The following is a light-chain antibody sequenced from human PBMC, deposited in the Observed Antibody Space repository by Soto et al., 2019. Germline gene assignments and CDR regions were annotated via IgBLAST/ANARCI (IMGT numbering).Light chain of an antibody. CDR2: LGS. Sequence: VITKYTLSLPVTPGEPASISCRSSQSLLHSNGYNYLDWFLQKPGQSPQLLIYLGSNRASGVPDRFSGSGSGTDFTLKISRVEAEDVGVYYCMQALQTWTFGQGTKV. CDR1: QSLLHSNGYNY. V-gene: IGKV2-28*01. CDR3: MQALQTWT. J-gene: IGKJ1*01.